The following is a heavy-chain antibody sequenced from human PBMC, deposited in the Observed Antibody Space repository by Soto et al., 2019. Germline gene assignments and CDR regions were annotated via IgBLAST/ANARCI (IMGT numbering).Heavy chain of an antibody. J-gene: IGHJ5*02. CDR1: GLTFSSYW. Sequence: AGGSLRLSCAASGLTFSSYWMSWVRQGPGKGGGWVANIKQDATENYYVDPVKGRCTISRDYAKSSLYLQMTSLSSEDTVVYYCAREAEYITYSDILTGYYQGHNWFDPWGQGTLVTVSS. CDR2: IKQDATEN. V-gene: IGHV3-7*01. CDR3: AREAEYITYSDILTGYYQGHNWFDP. D-gene: IGHD3-9*01.